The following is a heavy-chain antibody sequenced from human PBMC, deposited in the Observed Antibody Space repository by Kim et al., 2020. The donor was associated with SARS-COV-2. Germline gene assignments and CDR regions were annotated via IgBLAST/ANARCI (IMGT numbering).Heavy chain of an antibody. Sequence: LKSRVTISVDTSKNQFSLKLSSVTAADTAVYYCAREATNSSPSGPDAFDIWGQWTMVTVSS. J-gene: IGHJ3*02. CDR3: AREATNSSPSGPDAFDI. D-gene: IGHD6-19*01. V-gene: IGHV4-30-2*04.